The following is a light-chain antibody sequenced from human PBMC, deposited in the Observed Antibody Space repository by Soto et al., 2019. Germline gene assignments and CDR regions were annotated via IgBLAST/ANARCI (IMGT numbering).Light chain of an antibody. CDR3: QQYNDWPPKRT. CDR2: GAS. Sequence: EVVMTQSPVTLSVSPGERATLSCRASQSITTNLAWYQQKPGQAPRLLIYGASTRATGVPARFSGSRSGTQFTLTISSLQSEDFALYYCQQYNDWPPKRTFGQGTRVDFK. J-gene: IGKJ1*01. CDR1: QSITTN. V-gene: IGKV3-15*01.